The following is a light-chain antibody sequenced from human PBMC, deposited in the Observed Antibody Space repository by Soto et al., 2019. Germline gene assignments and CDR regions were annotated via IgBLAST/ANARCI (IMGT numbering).Light chain of an antibody. J-gene: IGLJ1*01. CDR1: SSDVSGYNY. CDR2: EVS. V-gene: IGLV2-14*01. CDR3: SSYTSSSTLG. Sequence: QSVLTQPASVSGSPGQSITISCAGTSSDVSGYNYVSWYQQHPGKAPKLMIYEVSNRPSGVSNRFSGSKSGNTASLTISGLQAEDEADYYCSSYTSSSTLGFGTGTKVTVL.